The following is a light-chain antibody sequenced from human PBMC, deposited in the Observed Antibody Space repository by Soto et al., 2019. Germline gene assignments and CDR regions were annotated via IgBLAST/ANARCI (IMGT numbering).Light chain of an antibody. CDR1: EDISKY. CDR2: DAS. Sequence: DTQMTQSPSSLSASVGDRVTITCQASEDISKYLNWYQQKAGKAPKLLIHDASNLETGVPSRFSGSGSGTDFTFTISSLQPDDFATYYCLQYDNFPFTFGPGTKVDVE. CDR3: LQYDNFPFT. V-gene: IGKV1-33*01. J-gene: IGKJ3*01.